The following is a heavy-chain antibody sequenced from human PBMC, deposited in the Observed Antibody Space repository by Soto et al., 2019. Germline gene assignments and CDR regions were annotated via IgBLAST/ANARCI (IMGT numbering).Heavy chain of an antibody. V-gene: IGHV1-69*01. Sequence: QVQLVQSGAEVQKPGSSLKVSCKTSGVTFSTSGISWVRQGPGQGLEWMGGIIPLFGTPKYARKFQGRVSITADESATTTYMELSGLRSDDTAFYYSARVSPSICGGGNCYRLDSFFDSWGQGSLVVVSS. J-gene: IGHJ4*03. CDR2: IIPLFGTP. D-gene: IGHD2-21*01. CDR3: ARVSPSICGGGNCYRLDSFFDS. CDR1: GVTFSTSG.